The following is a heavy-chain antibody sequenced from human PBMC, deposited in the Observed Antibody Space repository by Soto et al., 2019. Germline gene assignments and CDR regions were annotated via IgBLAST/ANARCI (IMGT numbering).Heavy chain of an antibody. D-gene: IGHD3-16*01. V-gene: IGHV1-8*01. CDR2: MNPNSANT. Sequence: QVQLVQSGAEVKKPGASVKVSCNASGYTFTSYNISSVRQATGQGLEWMGWMNPNSANTGYAQKFQGRVTMTRNTSIRTPYMELSSLRSQDTAVYYCAREGVRGMDVWGQGTTVTVPS. CDR3: AREGVRGMDV. J-gene: IGHJ6*02. CDR1: GYTFTSYN.